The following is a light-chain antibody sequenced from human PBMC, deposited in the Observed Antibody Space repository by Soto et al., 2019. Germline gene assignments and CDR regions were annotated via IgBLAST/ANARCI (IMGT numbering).Light chain of an antibody. J-gene: IGLJ1*01. Sequence: QSALTQPASVSGSPGQSITISCTGTSSDVGGYNYVSWYQQHPGKAPKLMIYDVRDRPSGVSNRFSGSKSGNTASLTISGLQAEDEADYYCSSYISSGTYVFGTGTKLTVL. CDR1: SSDVGGYNY. CDR2: DVR. V-gene: IGLV2-14*01. CDR3: SSYISSGTYV.